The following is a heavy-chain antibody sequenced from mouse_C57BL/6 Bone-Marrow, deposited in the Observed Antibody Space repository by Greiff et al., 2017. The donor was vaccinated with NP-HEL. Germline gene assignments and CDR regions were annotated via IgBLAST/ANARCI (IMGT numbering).Heavy chain of an antibody. CDR1: GFTFSSYA. CDR3: ARSYYYGSSPLAY. Sequence: EVKLVESGGGLVKPGGSLKLSCAASGFTFSSYAMSWVRQTPEKRLEWVATISDGGSYTYYPDNVKGRFTISRDNAKNNLYLQMSHLKSEDTAMYYCARSYYYGSSPLAYWGQGTLVTVSA. D-gene: IGHD1-1*01. V-gene: IGHV5-4*03. CDR2: ISDGGSYT. J-gene: IGHJ3*01.